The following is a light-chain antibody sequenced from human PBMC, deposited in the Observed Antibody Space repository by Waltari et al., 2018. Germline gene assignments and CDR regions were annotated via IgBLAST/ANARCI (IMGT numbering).Light chain of an antibody. CDR3: MQGLQTPT. CDR2: LGS. CDR1: QGLLHSEGHIL. J-gene: IGKJ5*01. Sequence: DIVLTQSPLSLPVTPGEPASISCRSSQGLLHSEGHILLDWYLQKPGQSPQLLIYLGSHPASGVHDRFSGSGSGTDFTLEISRVEAEDVGVYFCMQGLQTPTFGQGTRL. V-gene: IGKV2-28*01.